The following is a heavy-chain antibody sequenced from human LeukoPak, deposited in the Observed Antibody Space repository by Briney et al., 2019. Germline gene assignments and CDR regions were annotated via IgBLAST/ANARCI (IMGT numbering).Heavy chain of an antibody. J-gene: IGHJ4*02. CDR2: INNSGTRT. CDR3: AKDRVVYNWNYACYFDD. D-gene: IGHD1-7*01. Sequence: GGSLRLSCAASGITIRNYGMTWVRQAPGRGLQWVSSINNSGTRTFYEDSVRGRFTISRDNSKNTLYLQMNSLRAEDTAVYYCAKDRVVYNWNYACYFDDWGQGTLVTVSS. V-gene: IGHV3-23*05. CDR1: GITIRNYG.